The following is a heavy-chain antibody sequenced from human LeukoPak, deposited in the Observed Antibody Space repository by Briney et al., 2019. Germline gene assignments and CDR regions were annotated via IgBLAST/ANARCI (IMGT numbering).Heavy chain of an antibody. CDR1: GGSIGSHF. J-gene: IGHJ4*02. D-gene: IGHD3-16*02. V-gene: IGHV4-59*11. CDR3: ARDSGVRGVIGY. CDR2: IYYSGRT. Sequence: SETLSLTCTVSGGSIGSHFWNWIRQSPGKGLEWMGYIYYSGRTEYNPSLKSRISISVDTSKNKFSLKLTSVTAADTAVYYCARDSGVRGVIGYWGQGTLVTVSS.